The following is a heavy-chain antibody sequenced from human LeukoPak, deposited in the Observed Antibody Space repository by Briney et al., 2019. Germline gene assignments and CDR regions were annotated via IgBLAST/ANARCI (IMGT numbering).Heavy chain of an antibody. CDR1: GGTFSSYA. CDR3: ARGGCSGGSCYSTSYYYMDV. D-gene: IGHD2-15*01. Sequence: SVKVSCKASGGTFSSYAISWVRQAPGQGLEWMGGIIPIFGTANYAQKFQGRVTITADKSTSTAYMELSSLRSEDTAVYYCARGGCSGGSCYSTSYYYMDVWGKGTTVTVSS. CDR2: IIPIFGTA. V-gene: IGHV1-69*06. J-gene: IGHJ6*03.